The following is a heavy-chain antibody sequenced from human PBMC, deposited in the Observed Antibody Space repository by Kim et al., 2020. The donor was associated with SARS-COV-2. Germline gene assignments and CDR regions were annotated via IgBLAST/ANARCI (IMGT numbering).Heavy chain of an antibody. J-gene: IGHJ4*02. Sequence: GGSLRLSCAASGFTFRSYAMIWVRQAPGKGLEWVSAISGNGDSTYYADSVKGRFTISRDNSKDTLFLQMNSLRAEDTAVYYCAKAVHLWPRWFDYWGQGTLVTVSS. CDR3: AKAVHLWPRWFDY. D-gene: IGHD1-1*01. CDR1: GFTFRSYA. V-gene: IGHV3-23*01. CDR2: ISGNGDST.